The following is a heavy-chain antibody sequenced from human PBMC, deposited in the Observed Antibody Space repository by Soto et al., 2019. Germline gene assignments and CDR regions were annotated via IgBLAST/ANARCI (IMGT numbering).Heavy chain of an antibody. V-gene: IGHV1-46*01. J-gene: IGHJ3*02. CDR3: ARDRGWLQTNDAFDI. CDR1: GYTFTSHY. CDR2: INPSGGST. D-gene: IGHD3-10*01. Sequence: GASVKVSCKASGYTFTSHYMHWVRQAPGQGLEWMGIINPSGGSTSYAQKFQGRVTMTRDTSTSTVYMELSSLRSEDTAVYYCARDRGWLQTNDAFDIWGQGTMVTVSS.